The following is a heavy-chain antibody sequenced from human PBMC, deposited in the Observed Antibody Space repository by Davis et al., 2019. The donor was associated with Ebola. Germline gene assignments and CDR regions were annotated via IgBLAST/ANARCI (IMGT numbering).Heavy chain of an antibody. D-gene: IGHD6-13*01. J-gene: IGHJ6*02. Sequence: PGGSLRLSCTGSGFTFGDYAMSWVSQAPGKGLEWVGFIRSKAYGGKTQYAASVKGRFTISRDESKSIAYLQMNSLKTEDTAVYYCTRDLKQPPPSYYYGMDVWGQGTTVTVSS. CDR3: TRDLKQPPPSYYYGMDV. CDR2: IRSKAYGGKT. V-gene: IGHV3-49*04. CDR1: GFTFGDYA.